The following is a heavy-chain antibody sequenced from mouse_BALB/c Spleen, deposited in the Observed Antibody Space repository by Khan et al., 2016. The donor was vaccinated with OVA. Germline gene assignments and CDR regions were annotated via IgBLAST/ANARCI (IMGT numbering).Heavy chain of an antibody. CDR3: ASDAVRY. V-gene: IGHV1-18*01. CDR1: GYTFIEYT. CDR2: INPKNGVT. D-gene: IGHD2-14*01. Sequence: EVQLQQSGPELVKPGASVKISCKTSGYTFIEYTLHWVKQSHGKSLEWIGVINPKNGVTSYNQKFKGKATLTVDKSSSTAYMEFRSLTSEDSAVYYCASDAVRYWGQGTSVTVSS. J-gene: IGHJ4*01.